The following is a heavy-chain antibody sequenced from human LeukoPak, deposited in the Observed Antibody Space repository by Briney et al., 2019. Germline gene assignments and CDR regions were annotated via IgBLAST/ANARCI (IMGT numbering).Heavy chain of an antibody. CDR3: ARDYNYYRSGSYHDY. V-gene: IGHV3-30*05. CDR1: GFTFSNYG. CDR2: ISYDGSKK. J-gene: IGHJ4*02. Sequence: GGSLRLSCAASGFTFSNYGMHWVRQAPGKGLQWVALISYDGSKKYYEDSVKGRFTISRDNSKSTLYLQMNSLRAEDTAIYYCARDYNYYRSGSYHDYWGQGTLVTVSS. D-gene: IGHD3-10*01.